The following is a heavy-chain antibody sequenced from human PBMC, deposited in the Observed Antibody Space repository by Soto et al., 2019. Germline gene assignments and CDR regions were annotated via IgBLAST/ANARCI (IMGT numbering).Heavy chain of an antibody. V-gene: IGHV4-59*01. J-gene: IGHJ5*02. CDR3: ARGYNWNYPGFDP. CDR2: IYYSGST. D-gene: IGHD1-7*01. CDR1: CGSISGYY. Sequence: SETLSLTCTVSCGSISGYYWSWIRQPPGKGLEWIGYIYYSGSTNYNPSLKSRVTISVDTSKNQFSLKLSSVTAADTAVYYCARGYNWNYPGFDPWGQGTLVTVSS.